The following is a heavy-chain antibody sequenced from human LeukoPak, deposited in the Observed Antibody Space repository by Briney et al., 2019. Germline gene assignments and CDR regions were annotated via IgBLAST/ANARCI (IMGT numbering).Heavy chain of an antibody. D-gene: IGHD4-17*01. J-gene: IGHJ5*02. CDR2: IYYSGST. CDR1: GGSISSYY. CDR3: ARLITVTTRVYPWSNWFDP. V-gene: IGHV4-59*12. Sequence: SETLSLTCTVSGGSISSYYWSWIRQPPGKGLEWIGYIYYSGSTNYNPSLKSRVTISVDTSKNQFSLKLSPVTAADTAVYYCARLITVTTRVYPWSNWFDPWGQGTLVTVSS.